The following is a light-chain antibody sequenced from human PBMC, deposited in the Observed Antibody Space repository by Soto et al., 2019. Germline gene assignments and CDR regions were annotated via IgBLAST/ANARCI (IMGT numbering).Light chain of an antibody. CDR1: QSVGSK. J-gene: IGKJ1*01. CDR2: GAS. Sequence: EIVMTQSPATMSVSPGEKATLSCRASQSVGSKLAWYWQKPGQSPRLLLYGASTRATGVPARSSGGGSGTEFSLTIGSLQSEDFAIYDCQEYNNCPRTFGHGTNVDI. CDR3: QEYNNCPRT. V-gene: IGKV3-15*01.